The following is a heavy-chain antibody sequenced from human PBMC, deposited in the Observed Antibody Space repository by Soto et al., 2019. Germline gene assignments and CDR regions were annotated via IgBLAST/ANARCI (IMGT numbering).Heavy chain of an antibody. Sequence: SVKVSCKASGGTFSTFCISWVRQAPGQGLEWMGGIIPFFGTARYSQRFEDRITITADESTNTVYMDLRSLTSEDTAIYYCAKSAPMDAGDKYYYDFWGQGALVTVSS. J-gene: IGHJ4*02. CDR3: AKSAPMDAGDKYYYDF. V-gene: IGHV1-69*13. CDR1: GGTFSTFC. D-gene: IGHD4-17*01. CDR2: IIPFFGTA.